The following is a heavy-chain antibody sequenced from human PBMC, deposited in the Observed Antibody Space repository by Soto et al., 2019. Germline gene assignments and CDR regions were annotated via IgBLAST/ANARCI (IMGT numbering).Heavy chain of an antibody. CDR3: ARVLRFLEWLYGMDV. CDR1: GGTFSSYA. V-gene: IGHV1-69*01. Sequence: SVKVSCNASGGTFSSYAISWVRQAPVQGLEWMGGIIPIFGTANYAQKFQGRVTITADESTSTAYMELSSLRSEDTAVYYCARVLRFLEWLYGMDVWGQGTTVTVSS. J-gene: IGHJ6*02. CDR2: IIPIFGTA. D-gene: IGHD3-3*01.